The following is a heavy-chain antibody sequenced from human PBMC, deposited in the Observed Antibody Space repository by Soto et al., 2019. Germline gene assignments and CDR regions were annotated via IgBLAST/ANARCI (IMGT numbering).Heavy chain of an antibody. Sequence: GSLRLSCAASGFTFSSYSMNWVRQAPGKGLEWVSYISSSSSTIYYADSVKGRFTISRDNAKNSLYLQMNSLRAEDTAVYYCARGGQQQDYYYYYMDVWGKGTTVTVSS. J-gene: IGHJ6*03. D-gene: IGHD6-13*01. CDR3: ARGGQQQDYYYYYMDV. CDR1: GFTFSSYS. CDR2: ISSSSSTI. V-gene: IGHV3-48*01.